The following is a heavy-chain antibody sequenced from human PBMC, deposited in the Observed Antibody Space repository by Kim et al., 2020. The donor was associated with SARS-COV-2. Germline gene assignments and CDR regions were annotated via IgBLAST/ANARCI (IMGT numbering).Heavy chain of an antibody. CDR3: ARGRYSSKGLDV. Sequence: NYNPSLKRRVTISVDTSKNQFSLKLSSVTAADTAVYYCARGRYSSKGLDVWGKGTTVTVSS. V-gene: IGHV4-34*01. D-gene: IGHD6-13*01. J-gene: IGHJ6*04.